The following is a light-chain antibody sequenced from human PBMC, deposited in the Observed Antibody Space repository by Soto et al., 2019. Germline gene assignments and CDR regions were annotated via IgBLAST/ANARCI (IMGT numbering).Light chain of an antibody. CDR3: AAWDDSLHGVA. J-gene: IGLJ3*02. Sequence: QSVLTQPPSASGTPGQSVTLSCSGSTSNIGSNAVNWYQQFPGTAPKLLIYKNNQRPSGVPDRFSGSKFGTSASLAISGLQSEDEADYHCAAWDDSLHGVAFGGGTKVTVL. CDR1: TSNIGSNA. CDR2: KNN. V-gene: IGLV1-44*01.